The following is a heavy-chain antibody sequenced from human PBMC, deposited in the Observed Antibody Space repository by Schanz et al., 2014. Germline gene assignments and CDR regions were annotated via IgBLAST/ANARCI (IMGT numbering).Heavy chain of an antibody. CDR1: GGTFSSFG. Sequence: VQLEQSGAEVKKPGSSVKVSCKASGGTFSSFGINWVRQAPGQGLEWMGRIIPSLGLAKYEQKFQDKVTITADTSTTTAYMELSGLRSEDTAVYYCARDRLESGAECYSVEVFEIWGQGTLVIVSS. D-gene: IGHD2-21*01. J-gene: IGHJ4*02. CDR3: ARDRLESGAECYSVEVFEI. CDR2: IIPSLGLA. V-gene: IGHV1-69*04.